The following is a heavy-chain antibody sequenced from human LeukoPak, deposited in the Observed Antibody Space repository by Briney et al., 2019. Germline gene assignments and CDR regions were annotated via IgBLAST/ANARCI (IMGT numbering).Heavy chain of an antibody. J-gene: IGHJ4*02. CDR2: INTRGSVT. CDR3: VTDRYSDSAFGD. CDR1: GITVSTFW. V-gene: IGHV3-74*01. D-gene: IGHD1-26*01. Sequence: GGPLSLFCAASGITVSTFWMHEVRQAPGGSLVCFSRINTRGSVTNYADSVEGRFTISRDNAKNMLYLQMNDLRAEDTAVYYCVTDRYSDSAFGDWGQGTLVTVSS.